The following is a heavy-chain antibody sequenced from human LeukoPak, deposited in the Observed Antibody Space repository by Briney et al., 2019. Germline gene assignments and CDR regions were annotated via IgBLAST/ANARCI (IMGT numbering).Heavy chain of an antibody. J-gene: IGHJ3*02. V-gene: IGHV3-23*01. Sequence: QSGGSLRLSCAASGFTFSSYAMSWVRQAPGKGLEWVSAISGSGGSTYYADSVKGRFTISRDNSKNTLYLQMNSLRAEDTAVYYCAKSLVVTAIRDDAFDIWGQGTMVTVSS. D-gene: IGHD2-21*02. CDR2: ISGSGGST. CDR3: AKSLVVTAIRDDAFDI. CDR1: GFTFSSYA.